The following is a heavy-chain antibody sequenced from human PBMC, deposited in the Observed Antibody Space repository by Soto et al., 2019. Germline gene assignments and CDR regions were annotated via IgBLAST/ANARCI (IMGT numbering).Heavy chain of an antibody. D-gene: IGHD3-22*01. J-gene: IGHJ4*02. V-gene: IGHV3-7*01. CDR1: GFTFSRDW. CDR2: INQDVSQK. Sequence: GGSLRLSCAASGFTFSRDWMTWVRQAPGKGLEWVANINQDVSQKLYVDSVRGRFTISRDDAKNSVYLQMNNLRADDTAVYYCAKIGYNDWDFDYWGQGTLVTVSS. CDR3: AKIGYNDWDFDY.